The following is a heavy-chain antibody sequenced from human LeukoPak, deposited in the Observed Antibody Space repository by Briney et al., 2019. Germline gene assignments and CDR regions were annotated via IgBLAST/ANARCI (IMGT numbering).Heavy chain of an antibody. V-gene: IGHV4-4*09. D-gene: IGHD7-27*01. CDR3: ARRPHNWGFDY. Sequence: SETLSLTCTVSGGSISSYYWSWIRQPPGKGLEWIGHIYNRGNTNYNPSLKSRVTISLDTSKNHFSLRLNSVTAADTAVFYCARRPHNWGFDYWGQGILVTVSS. CDR2: IYNRGNT. J-gene: IGHJ4*02. CDR1: GGSISSYY.